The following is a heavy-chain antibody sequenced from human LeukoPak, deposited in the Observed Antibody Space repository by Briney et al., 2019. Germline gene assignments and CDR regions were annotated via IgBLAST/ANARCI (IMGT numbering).Heavy chain of an antibody. D-gene: IGHD3-10*01. CDR2: IYTSGST. V-gene: IGHV4-61*02. CDR3: ARGSLTMVRGAPYFDY. Sequence: SETLSLTCTVSGGSISSNSYYWSWIRQPAGKGLEWIGRIYTSGSTNYNPSLKSRVTMSVDTSKNQFSLKLSSVTAADTAVYYCARGSLTMVRGAPYFDYWGQGTLVTVSS. CDR1: GGSISSNSYY. J-gene: IGHJ4*02.